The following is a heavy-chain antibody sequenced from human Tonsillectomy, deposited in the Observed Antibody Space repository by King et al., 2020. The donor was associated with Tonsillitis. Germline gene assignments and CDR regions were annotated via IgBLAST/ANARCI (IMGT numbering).Heavy chain of an antibody. CDR3: GGVYCSGSGGYFGSYWYYYGMDV. CDR1: GYTFTTYY. J-gene: IGHJ6*02. D-gene: IGHD2-15*01. CDR2: ISPSGGST. V-gene: IGHV1-46*01. Sequence: VQLVESGAEVKKPGASVKVSCTASGYTFTTYYMHWVRQAPGQGLEWMGIISPSGGSTIYAQKFQGRVTMTRDTSTSTVYMELSRLRSEDTAVYYCGGVYCSGSGGYFGSYWYYYGMDVWGQGTTVTVSS.